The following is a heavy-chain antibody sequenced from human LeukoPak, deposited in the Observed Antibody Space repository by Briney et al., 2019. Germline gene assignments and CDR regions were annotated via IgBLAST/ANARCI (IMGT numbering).Heavy chain of an antibody. Sequence: GASVKVSCKASGYTFTSYGISWVRQAPGQGLEWMGWISAYNGNTNYAQKLLGRVTMTTDTSTSTAYMELRSLRSDDTAVYYCAIAPALLLWFGELLGWGQGTLVTVSS. CDR1: GYTFTSYG. D-gene: IGHD3-10*01. V-gene: IGHV1-18*04. J-gene: IGHJ4*02. CDR3: AIAPALLLWFGELLG. CDR2: ISAYNGNT.